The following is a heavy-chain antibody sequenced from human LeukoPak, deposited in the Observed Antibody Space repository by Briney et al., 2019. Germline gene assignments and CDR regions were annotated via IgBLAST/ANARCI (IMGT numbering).Heavy chain of an antibody. CDR3: ASGAYEDHDY. Sequence: KPGGSLRLSCAASGFTCSSYRMTWVRRAPGKGVERVSSISSSSRYIYYADSGKGRFTISRDNAKNSLYLQMNSLRAEDTAVYYCASGAYEDHDYWGQGTLVTVSS. CDR2: ISSSSRYI. D-gene: IGHD3-22*01. J-gene: IGHJ4*02. V-gene: IGHV3-21*01. CDR1: GFTCSSYR.